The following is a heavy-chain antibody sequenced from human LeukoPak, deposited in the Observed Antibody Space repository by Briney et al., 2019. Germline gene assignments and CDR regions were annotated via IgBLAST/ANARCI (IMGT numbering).Heavy chain of an antibody. CDR3: ARRVGYCGGDNCYESDS. CDR2: ISYTGST. D-gene: IGHD2-15*01. V-gene: IGHV4-59*08. CDR1: GGSNTNYY. Sequence: SDTLSLTCTVSGGSNTNYYWSWIRQPPGKGLEWLGHISYTGSTNYSPPLRSRVTISVDKPKSQFSLELRSVTAADTAVYYCARRVGYCGGDNCYESDSWGQGTLVTVSS. J-gene: IGHJ4*02.